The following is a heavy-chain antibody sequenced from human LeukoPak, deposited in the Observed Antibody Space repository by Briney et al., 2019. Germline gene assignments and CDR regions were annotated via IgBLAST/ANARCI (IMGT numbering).Heavy chain of an antibody. J-gene: IGHJ6*03. CDR3: ARVGNNYYDYMDV. CDR2: INGDGTST. V-gene: IGHV3-74*01. CDR1: GFTFSDHW. D-gene: IGHD1-26*01. Sequence: PGGSLRLSCVASGFTFSDHWMHWVRQVPGKGPVWVSRINGDGTSTNYADAVKGRFTISRDNAKNSLYLQMNSLRAEDTAVYYCARVGNNYYDYMDVWGKGTTVTVSS.